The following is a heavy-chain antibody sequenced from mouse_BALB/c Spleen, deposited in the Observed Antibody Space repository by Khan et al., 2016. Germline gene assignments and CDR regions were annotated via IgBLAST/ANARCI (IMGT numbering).Heavy chain of an antibody. V-gene: IGHV9-3-1*01. J-gene: IGHJ1*01. CDR2: INTYTGEP. CDR3: ARWLLSYWYFDV. CDR1: GYTFTNYG. D-gene: IGHD2-3*01. Sequence: QIQLVQSGPELKKPGETVKISCKASGYTFTNYGMNWVKQAPGKGLKWMGWINTYTGEPTYADDFKGRFAFSLETSASTAYLQINNLKNEDAATYFCARWLLSYWYFDVWGAGTTVTVSP.